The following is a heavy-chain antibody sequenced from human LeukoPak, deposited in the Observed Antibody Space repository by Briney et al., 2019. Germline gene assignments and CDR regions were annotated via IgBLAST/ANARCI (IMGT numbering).Heavy chain of an antibody. J-gene: IGHJ6*03. V-gene: IGHV1-69*05. CDR2: IIPIFGTA. D-gene: IGHD2-2*01. CDR1: GGTFSSYA. Sequence: SVKVSCKASGGTFSSYAISWVRQAPGQGLEWMGGIIPIFGTANYAQKFQGRVTITTDESTSTAYMELSSLRSEDTAVYYCARDLGIVPAETYYYYMDVWGKGTTVTVSS. CDR3: ARDLGIVPAETYYYYMDV.